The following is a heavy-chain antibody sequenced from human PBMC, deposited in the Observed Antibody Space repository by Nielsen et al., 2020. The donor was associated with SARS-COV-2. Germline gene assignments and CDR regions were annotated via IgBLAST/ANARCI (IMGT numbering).Heavy chain of an antibody. V-gene: IGHV3-23*03. CDR2: IYSGGSST. CDR1: GFTFSSYA. CDR3: AARGASLAFDI. Sequence: GGFLRLSCAASGFTFSSYAMSWVRQAPGKGLEWVSVIYSGGSSTYYADSVKGRFTISRDNSKNTLYLQMNSLRAEDTAVYYCAARGASLAFDIWGQGTMVTVSS. D-gene: IGHD3-10*01. J-gene: IGHJ3*02.